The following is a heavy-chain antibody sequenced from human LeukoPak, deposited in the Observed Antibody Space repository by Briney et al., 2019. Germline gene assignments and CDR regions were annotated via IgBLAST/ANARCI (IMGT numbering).Heavy chain of an antibody. CDR2: ISDDGTNE. V-gene: IGHV3-30-3*01. CDR1: GFTFSSYS. Sequence: GRSLRLSRAASGFTFSSYSMHWVPQAPGKELEGVAFISDDGTNEACADSVKGRFTISRDNSKNTLYLQMNSLRAEDTAVYYCARRISGGWPDYWGQGTLFTVSS. J-gene: IGHJ4*02. D-gene: IGHD6-19*01. CDR3: ARRISGGWPDY.